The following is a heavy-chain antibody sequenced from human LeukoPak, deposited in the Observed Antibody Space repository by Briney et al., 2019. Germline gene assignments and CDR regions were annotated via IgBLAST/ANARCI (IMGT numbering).Heavy chain of an antibody. CDR1: GFSLSYDGVG. D-gene: IGHD5-24*01. Sequence: SGPTLVNPTQTLTLTCTFSGFSLSYDGVGVGWIRQPPGKALEWLALIYWDGGKRYSPSLTSRLTITKVPSKNQVVLTMTDTDPVDTGTYYCAHSRDGCNEVHFDYWGQGTLVTVSS. CDR3: AHSRDGCNEVHFDY. CDR2: IYWDGGK. V-gene: IGHV2-5*02. J-gene: IGHJ4*02.